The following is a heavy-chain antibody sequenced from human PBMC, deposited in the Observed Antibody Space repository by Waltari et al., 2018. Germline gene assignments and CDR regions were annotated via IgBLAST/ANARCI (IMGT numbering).Heavy chain of an antibody. CDR1: GYTFTGYY. Sequence: QVQLVQSGAEVKKPGASVKVSCKASGYTFTGYYMPWVRQAPGQGLEWMGRINPNSGGTNYAQKFQGRVTMTRDTSISTAYMELSRLRSDDTAVYYCARSGSSGGSGWWYFDLWGRGTLVTVSS. J-gene: IGHJ2*01. CDR2: INPNSGGT. CDR3: ARSGSSGGSGWWYFDL. V-gene: IGHV1-2*06. D-gene: IGHD5-12*01.